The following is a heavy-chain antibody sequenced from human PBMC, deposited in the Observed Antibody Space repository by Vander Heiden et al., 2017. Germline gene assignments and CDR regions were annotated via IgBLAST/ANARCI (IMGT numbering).Heavy chain of an antibody. CDR1: GFTFSSYA. D-gene: IGHD3-3*01. CDR3: AKHTDFWSGYYTSGAFDI. Sequence: EVQLLESGGGLVQPGGSLRLSCAASGFTFSSYAMSWVRQAPGKALEWVSSISSGSGGDTFYADSVKGRYTISRDNPKNTLYLQMNSLRDEDTAVYYCAKHTDFWSGYYTSGAFDIWGQGTMVTVSS. CDR2: ISSGSGGDT. V-gene: IGHV3-23*01. J-gene: IGHJ3*02.